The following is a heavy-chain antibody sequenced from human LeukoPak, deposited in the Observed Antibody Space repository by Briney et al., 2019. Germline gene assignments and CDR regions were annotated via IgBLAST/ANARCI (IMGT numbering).Heavy chain of an antibody. J-gene: IGHJ4*02. V-gene: IGHV3-9*01. CDR1: GFTFDNYG. CDR2: INWNSGNL. Sequence: GGSLRLSCAASGFTFDNYGMHWVRQAPGKGLEWVSGINWNSGNLGYADSVKGRFTISRDNAKNSLFLQMNSLRAEDTALYFCAKDSYYDILTGYIDSWGQGTLVTVSS. CDR3: AKDSYYDILTGYIDS. D-gene: IGHD3-9*01.